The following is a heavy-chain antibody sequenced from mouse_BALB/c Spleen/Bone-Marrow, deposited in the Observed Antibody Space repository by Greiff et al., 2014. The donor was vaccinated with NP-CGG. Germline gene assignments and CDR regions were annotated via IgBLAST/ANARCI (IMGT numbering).Heavy chain of an antibody. CDR2: IYPGNVNT. V-gene: IGHV1S56*01. CDR1: GYTFTSYY. CDR3: ARRVYYYGFYFDY. Sequence: VQLQQSGPELVKPGASVRIPCKASGYTFTSYYIHWVKQRPGQGLEWIGWIYPGNVNTKYNEKFKDKATLTADKSSSTAYMQLSSLTSEDSAVYFCARRVYYYGFYFDYWGQGTTLTVSS. J-gene: IGHJ2*01. D-gene: IGHD1-1*01.